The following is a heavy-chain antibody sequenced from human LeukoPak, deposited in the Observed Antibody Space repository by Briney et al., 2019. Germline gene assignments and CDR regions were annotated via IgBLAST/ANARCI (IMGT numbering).Heavy chain of an antibody. J-gene: IGHJ4*02. Sequence: GGSLRLSCAASGLSFINYGMTWVRQAPGKGLEWVSAISGSAVITFYADSVKGRFTISGDNSKNTLYLQMNSLRAEDTAVYYCARCSGWPFDYWGQGTLVTVSS. CDR3: ARCSGWPFDY. CDR1: GLSFINYG. V-gene: IGHV3-23*01. CDR2: ISGSAVIT. D-gene: IGHD6-19*01.